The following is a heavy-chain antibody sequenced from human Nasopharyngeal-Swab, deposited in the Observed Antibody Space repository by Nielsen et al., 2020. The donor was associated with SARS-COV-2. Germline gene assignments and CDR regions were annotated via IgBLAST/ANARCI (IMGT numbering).Heavy chain of an antibody. D-gene: IGHD6-19*01. J-gene: IGHJ4*02. V-gene: IGHV4-39*01. CDR1: GRSISSSSSY. CDR2: IYYSGST. CDR3: ARHASKVFYPLYSSGWYASHFDY. Sequence: SETLSLTCTVSGRSISSSSSYWGWIRQPPGKGLEWVGSIYYSGSTYYTPSLNSRVTISVDTSKSQFSLKLSSVTAADTAVYYCARHASKVFYPLYSSGWYASHFDYWGQGTLVTVSS.